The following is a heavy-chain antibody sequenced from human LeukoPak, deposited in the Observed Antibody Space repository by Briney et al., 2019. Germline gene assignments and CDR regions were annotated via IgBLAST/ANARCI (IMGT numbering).Heavy chain of an antibody. CDR1: GYSFTSYW. V-gene: IGHV5-51*01. CDR2: IYPGDSDT. J-gene: IGHJ4*02. Sequence: GESLKISCKGSGYSFTSYWIGWVRQMPGKGLEWMGIIYPGDSDTRYSPSFQGQVTISADKSISTAYLQWSSLKASDTAMYHCARRGGYCSSTSCPTYGYWGQGTLVTVSS. CDR3: ARRGGYCSSTSCPTYGY. D-gene: IGHD2-2*03.